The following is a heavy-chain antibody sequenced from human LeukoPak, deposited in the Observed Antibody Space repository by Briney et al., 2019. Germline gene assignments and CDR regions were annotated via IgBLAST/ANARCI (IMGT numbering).Heavy chain of an antibody. CDR3: AKELYGNPSGY. J-gene: IGHJ4*02. V-gene: IGHV3-23*01. CDR1: GFTLRSSA. D-gene: IGHD2-8*01. Sequence: RGSLSLSCAASGFTLRSSAMSWVRQAPGKGLEWVSAISGDGGTISYAASVRGRFTISRDNAKNTLFLQMSSLRAGDTALYYCAKELYGNPSGYWGQGTRVTVSS. CDR2: ISGDGGTI.